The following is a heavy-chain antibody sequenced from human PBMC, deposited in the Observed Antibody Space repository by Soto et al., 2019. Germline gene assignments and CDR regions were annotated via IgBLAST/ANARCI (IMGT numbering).Heavy chain of an antibody. CDR2: IYYSGST. CDR1: GGSISSSSYY. J-gene: IGHJ4*02. Sequence: SSETLSLTCTVSGGSISSSSYYWGWIRQPPGKRLEWIGGIYYSGSTYYNPSLKSRVTISVDTSKNQFSLKLSSVTAADTAVYYCARRGRMAAAAPPFHSYWGQGTLVTVSS. V-gene: IGHV4-39*01. CDR3: ARRGRMAAAAPPFHSY. D-gene: IGHD6-13*01.